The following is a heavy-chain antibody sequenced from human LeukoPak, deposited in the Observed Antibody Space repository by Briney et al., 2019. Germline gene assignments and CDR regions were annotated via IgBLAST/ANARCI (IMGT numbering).Heavy chain of an antibody. D-gene: IGHD1-1*01. V-gene: IGHV3-9*01. CDR1: GFTFDDYA. Sequence: PGGSLRLSCAASGFTFDDYAMHWVRQAPGKGLEWVSGISWNSGSIGYADSVKGRFTISRDNAKNSLYLQMNSLRAEDTALYYCAKEMGVQLERRRGRGPLDYWGQGTLVTVSP. J-gene: IGHJ4*02. CDR2: ISWNSGSI. CDR3: AKEMGVQLERRRGRGPLDY.